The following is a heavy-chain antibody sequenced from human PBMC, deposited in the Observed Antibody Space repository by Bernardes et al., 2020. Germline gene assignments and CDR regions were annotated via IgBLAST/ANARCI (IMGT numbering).Heavy chain of an antibody. D-gene: IGHD4-4*01. CDR2: IYYSGST. CDR1: GGSISSYY. J-gene: IGHJ5*02. CDR3: ARAGDDYSTGANWFDP. Sequence: SETLSLTCTVSGGSISSYYWSWIRQPPGKGLEWIGYIYYSGSTNYNPSLKSRVTISVDTSKNQFSLKLSSVTAADTAVYYCARAGDDYSTGANWFDPWGQGTLVTVSS. V-gene: IGHV4-59*01.